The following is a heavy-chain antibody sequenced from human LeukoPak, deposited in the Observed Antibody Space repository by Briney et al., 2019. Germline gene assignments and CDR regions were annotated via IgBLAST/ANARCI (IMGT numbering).Heavy chain of an antibody. CDR1: GGSISSNSYY. CDR3: ARGLVDYHDYYMDV. CDR2: IYYSGST. D-gene: IGHD3-10*01. Sequence: RPSETLSLTCAVSGGSISSNSYYWGWIRQPPGKGLEWIGSIYYSGSTYYNPSLKSRVTISIDTSKNQFSLKLSSVTAADTAVYYCARGLVDYHDYYMDVWGKGTTVTISS. V-gene: IGHV4-39*07. J-gene: IGHJ6*03.